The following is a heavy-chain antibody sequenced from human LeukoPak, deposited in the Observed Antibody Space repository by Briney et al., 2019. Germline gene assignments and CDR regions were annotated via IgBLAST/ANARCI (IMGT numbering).Heavy chain of an antibody. D-gene: IGHD2-21*02. CDR3: ARGLGLHCGGDCYPDWFDP. CDR2: IYYSGSY. V-gene: IGHV4-59*12. CDR1: GGSISSYY. J-gene: IGHJ5*02. Sequence: PSETLSLTCTVSGGSISSYYWSWIRQPPGKGLEWIGYIYYSGSYYYNPSLKSRVTISVDTSKNQFSLKVRSVTAADTAVYYCARGLGLHCGGDCYPDWFDPWGQGTLVTVSS.